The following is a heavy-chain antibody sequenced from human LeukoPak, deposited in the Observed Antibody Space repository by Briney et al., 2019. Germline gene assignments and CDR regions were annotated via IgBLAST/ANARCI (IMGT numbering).Heavy chain of an antibody. CDR1: GFTFDDYT. V-gene: IGHV3-43*01. D-gene: IGHD3-22*01. J-gene: IGHJ4*02. CDR2: ISWDGGST. CDR3: AKSPNYYDSSGPGDY. Sequence: GGSLRLSCAASGFTFDDYTMHWVRQAPGKGLEWVSLISWDGGSTYYADSVKGRFTISRDNSKNSLYLQMNSLRAEDTAVYYCAKSPNYYDSSGPGDYWGQGTLVTVSS.